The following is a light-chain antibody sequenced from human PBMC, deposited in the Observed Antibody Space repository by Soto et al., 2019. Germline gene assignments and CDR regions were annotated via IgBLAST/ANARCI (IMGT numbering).Light chain of an antibody. CDR1: SSDVNDYTY. J-gene: IGLJ2*01. CDR3: SLSAGNNNVL. V-gene: IGLV2-8*01. Sequence: QSALTQPPSASGSPGQSVTISCTGASSDVNDYTYVSWHQQHPGKAPKLILYEVSKRPSGVPDRFSGSKSGDTASLTVSALQTEDEADYYCSLSAGNNNVLFGAGTQLTVL. CDR2: EVS.